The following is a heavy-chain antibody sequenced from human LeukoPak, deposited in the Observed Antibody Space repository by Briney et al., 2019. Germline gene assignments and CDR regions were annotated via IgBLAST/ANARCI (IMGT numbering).Heavy chain of an antibody. Sequence: PGWSLRLSCAASGYTFSSYSINWVRQAPGKGLEGVSSISVGSNYIYYADSVRGRFSISRDDARNSLYLQMDSLRGDDTAVYYCARLRRNSDRSGYYYYYDYWGQGTLVTVSS. CDR3: ARLRRNSDRSGYYYYYDY. CDR1: GYTFSSYS. D-gene: IGHD3-22*01. CDR2: ISVGSNYI. J-gene: IGHJ4*02. V-gene: IGHV3-21*01.